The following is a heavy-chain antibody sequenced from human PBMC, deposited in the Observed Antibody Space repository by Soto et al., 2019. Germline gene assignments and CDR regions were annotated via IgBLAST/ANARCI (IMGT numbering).Heavy chain of an antibody. Sequence: GGSLRLSCAASGFTFSSYEMNWVRQAPGKGLEWVSYISSSGSTIYYADSVKGRFTISRDNAKNSLYLQMNSLRAEDTAVYYCARAKWFGELYGMDVWGQGTTVTVAS. V-gene: IGHV3-48*03. J-gene: IGHJ6*02. CDR2: ISSSGSTI. D-gene: IGHD3-10*01. CDR3: ARAKWFGELYGMDV. CDR1: GFTFSSYE.